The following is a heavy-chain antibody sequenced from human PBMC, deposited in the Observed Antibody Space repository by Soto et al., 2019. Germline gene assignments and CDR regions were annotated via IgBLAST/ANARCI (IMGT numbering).Heavy chain of an antibody. J-gene: IGHJ6*02. V-gene: IGHV3-33*01. D-gene: IGHD3-3*01. Sequence: PGGSLRLSCAASGFTFSSYGMHWVRQAPGKGLEWVAVIWYDGSNKYYADSVKGRFTISRDNSKNTLYLQMNSLRAEDTAVYYCARVGRYDFWSGYYTDYYYYYYGMDVWGQGTTVTV. CDR3: ARVGRYDFWSGYYTDYYYYYYGMDV. CDR2: IWYDGSNK. CDR1: GFTFSSYG.